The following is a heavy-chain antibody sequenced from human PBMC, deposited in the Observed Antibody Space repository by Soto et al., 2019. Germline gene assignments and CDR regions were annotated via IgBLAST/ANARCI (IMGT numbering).Heavy chain of an antibody. Sequence: SETLSLTCTVSGGSISNGDYHWSWIRQPPGKGPEWIGYIYYSGSTYYNPSLKSRVTISVDTSKNQFSLKLSSVTAADTAVYYCARGSSIAGLYYGMDVWGQGTTVTVSS. CDR3: ARGSSIAGLYYGMDV. CDR2: IYYSGST. D-gene: IGHD6-6*01. J-gene: IGHJ6*02. CDR1: GGSISNGDYH. V-gene: IGHV4-30-4*01.